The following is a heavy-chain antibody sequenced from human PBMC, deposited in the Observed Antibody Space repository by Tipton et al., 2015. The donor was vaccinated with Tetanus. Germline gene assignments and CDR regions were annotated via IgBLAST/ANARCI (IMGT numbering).Heavy chain of an antibody. D-gene: IGHD6-19*01. CDR3: AKDGGTSGWYIHFDY. V-gene: IGHV3-23*01. Sequence: SLRLSCAASGFTFSSYAMSWVRQAPGKGLEWVSAISGSGGSTYYADSVKGRFTISRDNSKNMLYLQMNSLRAEDTAVYYCAKDGGTSGWYIHFDYWGQGTLVTVSS. J-gene: IGHJ4*02. CDR2: ISGSGGST. CDR1: GFTFSSYA.